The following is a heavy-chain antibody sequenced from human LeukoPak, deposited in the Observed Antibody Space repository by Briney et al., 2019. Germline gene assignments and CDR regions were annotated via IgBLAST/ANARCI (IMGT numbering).Heavy chain of an antibody. CDR3: ARHPFSTPLDY. V-gene: IGHV4-34*01. CDR2: INHSGST. CDR1: GGSFSGYY. Sequence: PSETLSLTCAVYGGSFSGYYWSWIRQPPGKGLEWIGEINHSGSTNYNPSLKSRVTISVDTSKNQFSLKLSSVTAADTAVYYCARHPFSTPLDYWGRGTLVTVSS. J-gene: IGHJ4*02. D-gene: IGHD2/OR15-2a*01.